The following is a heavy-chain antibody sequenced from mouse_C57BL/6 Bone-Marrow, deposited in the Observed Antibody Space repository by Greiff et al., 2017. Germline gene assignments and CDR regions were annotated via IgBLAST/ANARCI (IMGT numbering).Heavy chain of an antibody. CDR3: SITTVVGTGFDY. J-gene: IGHJ2*01. CDR2: IDPETGGT. Sequence: VQLQESGAELVRPGASVTLSCKASGYTFTDYEMHWVKQTPVHGLEWIGAIDPETGGTAYNQKFKGKAILTADKSSSTAYMELRSLTSEDSAVYYFSITTVVGTGFDYWGQGTTLTVSS. D-gene: IGHD1-1*01. CDR1: GYTFTDYE. V-gene: IGHV1-15*01.